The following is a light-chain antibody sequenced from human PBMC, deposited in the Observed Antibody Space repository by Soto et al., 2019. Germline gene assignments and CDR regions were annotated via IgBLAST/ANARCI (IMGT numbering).Light chain of an antibody. CDR1: RSDVGGYNY. CDR2: DVS. J-gene: IGLJ2*01. Sequence: QSVLTQPASVSGSPGQSITISCTGTRSDVGGYNYVSWYQQHPGKVPKLMIYDVSNRPSGVFNRFSGSKSGNTASLTISGLQAEDEADYYCSSYTSSSTLVVFGGGTQLTVL. CDR3: SSYTSSSTLVV. V-gene: IGLV2-14*01.